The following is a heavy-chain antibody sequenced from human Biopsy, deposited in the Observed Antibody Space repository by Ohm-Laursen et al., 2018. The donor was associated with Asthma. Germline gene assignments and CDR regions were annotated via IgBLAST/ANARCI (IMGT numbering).Heavy chain of an antibody. CDR2: ISFDGSNK. Sequence: SLRLSCAASGFTFSNYVMSWVRQAPGKELDWVAVISFDGSNKNYTDSVKGRFTISRDNSRNTLHLQMNSLRAEDTAVYCCAKDVFPGWELRRGPDYWGQGTLVTVSS. CDR1: GFTFSNYV. CDR3: AKDVFPGWELRRGPDY. D-gene: IGHD1-26*01. V-gene: IGHV3-30*18. J-gene: IGHJ4*02.